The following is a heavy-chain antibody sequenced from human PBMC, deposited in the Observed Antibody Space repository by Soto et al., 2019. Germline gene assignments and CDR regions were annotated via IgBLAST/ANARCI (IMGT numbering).Heavy chain of an antibody. CDR2: IYYSGST. CDR1: GGSISSYY. Sequence: QVQLQESGPGLVKPSETLSLTCTVSGGSISSYYWSWIRQPPGKGLEWIGYIYYSGSTNYNPSLKSRVTISVDTSKNQFSLKLSSVTAADTAVYYCARVGTSGHFYYYYYMDVWGKGTTVTVSS. V-gene: IGHV4-59*01. D-gene: IGHD1-1*01. J-gene: IGHJ6*03. CDR3: ARVGTSGHFYYYYYMDV.